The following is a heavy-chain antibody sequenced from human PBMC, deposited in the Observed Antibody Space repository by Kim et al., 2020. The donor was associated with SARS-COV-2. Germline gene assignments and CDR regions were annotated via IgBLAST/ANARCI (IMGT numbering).Heavy chain of an antibody. D-gene: IGHD6-6*01. Sequence: YYNPSLTSRVTISVDTSKNQFSLKLSSVTAADTAVYYCATYSSSLSRFDYWGQGTLVTVSS. V-gene: IGHV4-31*02. J-gene: IGHJ4*02. CDR3: ATYSSSLSRFDY.